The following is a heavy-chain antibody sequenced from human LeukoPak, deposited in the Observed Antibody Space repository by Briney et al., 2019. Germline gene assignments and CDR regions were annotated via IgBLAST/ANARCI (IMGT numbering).Heavy chain of an antibody. CDR1: GGSIGSGTYY. J-gene: IGHJ3*02. D-gene: IGHD1-1*01. V-gene: IGHV4-39*07. CDR2: IYYSGTT. CDR3: ARTPTSSLDDPFDI. Sequence: SETLSLTCTASGGSIGSGTYYWAWIRQPPGKGLEWIGSIYYSGTTYYNPSVKSRVTISVDTSQNQLSLKVSSVTAVDTAVYYCARTPTSSLDDPFDIWGQGTMVTVSS.